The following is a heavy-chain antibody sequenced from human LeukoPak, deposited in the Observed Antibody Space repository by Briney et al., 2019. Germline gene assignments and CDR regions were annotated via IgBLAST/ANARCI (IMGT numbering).Heavy chain of an antibody. Sequence: GGSLRLSCAASGFTFSSYAMSWVRQAPGKGLEWVSAISGSGGSTYYADSVKGRFTISRDNSKNTLYLQMNSLRAEDTAVYYCAKDLSRGSSWPDDAFDIWGQGAMVTASS. CDR2: ISGSGGST. V-gene: IGHV3-23*01. J-gene: IGHJ3*02. CDR3: AKDLSRGSSWPDDAFDI. CDR1: GFTFSSYA. D-gene: IGHD6-13*01.